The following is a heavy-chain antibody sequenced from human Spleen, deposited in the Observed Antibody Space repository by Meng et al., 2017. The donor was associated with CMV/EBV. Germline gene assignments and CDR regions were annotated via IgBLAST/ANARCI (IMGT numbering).Heavy chain of an antibody. J-gene: IGHJ6*02. Sequence: GGSLRLSCAASGFTVSSNYMSWVRQAPGKGLEWVSVIYSGGSTYYADSVKGRFTISRDNSKNTLYLQMNSLRAEDTAVYYCARDGVTIFGVVTPYYYGMDVWGQGTTVTVSS. CDR2: IYSGGST. CDR1: GFTVSSNY. V-gene: IGHV3-66*02. CDR3: ARDGVTIFGVVTPYYYGMDV. D-gene: IGHD3-3*01.